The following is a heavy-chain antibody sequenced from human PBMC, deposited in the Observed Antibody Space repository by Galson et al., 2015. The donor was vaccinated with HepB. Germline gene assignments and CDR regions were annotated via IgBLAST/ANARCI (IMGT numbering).Heavy chain of an antibody. CDR3: ARLATESGNTYGVPLHFDY. Sequence: SLRLSCAASGFTVSSNHMSWVRQAPGKGLEWVSVIYSGDNSYYADSVKGRFTISRDNPKNTVYLQMNSLRPEDTAVHYCARLATESGNTYGVPLHFDYWGQGTLATVSS. CDR2: IYSGDNS. J-gene: IGHJ4*02. CDR1: GFTVSSNH. D-gene: IGHD2-8*01. V-gene: IGHV3-66*02.